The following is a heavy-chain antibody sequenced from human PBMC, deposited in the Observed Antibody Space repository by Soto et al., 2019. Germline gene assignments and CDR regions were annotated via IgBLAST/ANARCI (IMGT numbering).Heavy chain of an antibody. D-gene: IGHD3-10*01. Sequence: ASVKVSCKASGYTFTTYGIIWVRQAPGQNLEWLGWISARNGDTKYEQGFQGRVTLTTDTSTSTAYMELMTLRSDDTAVYFGARVQLLPNPAADFWGQGTLVTVSS. V-gene: IGHV1-18*04. CDR1: GYTFTTYG. CDR3: ARVQLLPNPAADF. CDR2: ISARNGDT. J-gene: IGHJ4*02.